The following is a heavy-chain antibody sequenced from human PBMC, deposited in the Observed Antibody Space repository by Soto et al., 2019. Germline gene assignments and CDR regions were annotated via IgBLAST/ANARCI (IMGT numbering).Heavy chain of an antibody. J-gene: IGHJ4*02. CDR2: IYYSGST. CDR3: ARSSGTPANFDY. Sequence: SETLSLTCTVSGGSISSYYWSWIRQPPGKGLEWIGYIYYSGSTNYNPSLKSRVTISVDTSKNQFSLKLSSVTAADTAVYYCARSSGTPANFDYWGQGTLVTVSA. V-gene: IGHV4-59*08. CDR1: GGSISSYY.